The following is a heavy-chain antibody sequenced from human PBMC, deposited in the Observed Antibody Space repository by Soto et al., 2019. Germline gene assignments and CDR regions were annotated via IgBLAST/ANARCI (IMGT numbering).Heavy chain of an antibody. D-gene: IGHD6-13*01. CDR3: ARDLHDAAADY. CDR2: INRDGSRA. J-gene: IGHJ4*02. V-gene: IGHV3-74*01. Sequence: EVQLVESGRGLAQPGGSLRLSCAASGFTFSGYWMHWVRQAPGKGLVWVSRINRDGSRANYADSVRGRFTTSRDNANNMLYLQMNSLTAEDTAVYYCARDLHDAAADYWGQGTLVTVSS. CDR1: GFTFSGYW.